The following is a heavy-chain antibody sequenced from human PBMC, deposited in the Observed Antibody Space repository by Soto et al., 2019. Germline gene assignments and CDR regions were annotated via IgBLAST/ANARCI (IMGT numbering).Heavy chain of an antibody. CDR3: ARGPQGDWLDS. J-gene: IGHJ5*01. D-gene: IGHD3-16*01. CDR1: GYTFTSYY. Sequence: ASVNXSCNASGYTFTSYYINWVRQATGQGLEWMGWMNPNSGNTGYAQKFQGRVTMTRNTSISTAYMELSSLRSEDTAVYYCARGPQGDWLDSWGQGTLVTVSS. CDR2: MNPNSGNT. V-gene: IGHV1-8*01.